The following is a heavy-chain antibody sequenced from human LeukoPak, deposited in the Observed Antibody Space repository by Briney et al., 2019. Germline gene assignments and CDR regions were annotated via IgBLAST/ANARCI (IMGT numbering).Heavy chain of an antibody. CDR1: GYTLTELS. Sequence: ASVKVSCKVSGYTLTELSMRWVRQAPGKGLEWMGGFDPEDGETIYAQKFQGRVTMTEDTSTDTAYMELSSLRSEDSAIYYCARAVAGTEGGGYWGQGTLVTVSS. D-gene: IGHD6-19*01. CDR2: FDPEDGET. CDR3: ARAVAGTEGGGY. V-gene: IGHV1-24*01. J-gene: IGHJ4*02.